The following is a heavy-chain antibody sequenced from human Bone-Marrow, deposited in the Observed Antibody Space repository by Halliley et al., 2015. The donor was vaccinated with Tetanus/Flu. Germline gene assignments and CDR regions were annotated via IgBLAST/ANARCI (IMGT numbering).Heavy chain of an antibody. V-gene: IGHV1-69*01. CDR2: LSPIFGTP. Sequence: QLVQSGAEVKKPGSSVKISCKASGDTFRNSAISWVRQAPGQGLEWLGGLSPIFGTPNYAQRFQGRLTITADELTSTVYMELSSLRPDGRAVYYCAGDSSGAYYFWGQGTLVTVSS. J-gene: IGHJ4*02. CDR1: GDTFRNSA. D-gene: IGHD1-26*01. CDR3: AGDSSGAYYF.